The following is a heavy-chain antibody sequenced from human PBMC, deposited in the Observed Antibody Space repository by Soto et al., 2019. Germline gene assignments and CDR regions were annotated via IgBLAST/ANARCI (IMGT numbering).Heavy chain of an antibody. J-gene: IGHJ4*02. Sequence: ASETLSLTCTVSGGSISSSSYYWGWIRQPPGKGLEWIGSIYYSGSTYYNPSLKSRVTISVDTSKNQFSLKLSSVTAADTAVYYCARHGADTYYDFWSGYPFDYWGQGTLVTVPQ. CDR2: IYYSGST. D-gene: IGHD3-3*01. CDR1: GGSISSSSYY. V-gene: IGHV4-39*01. CDR3: ARHGADTYYDFWSGYPFDY.